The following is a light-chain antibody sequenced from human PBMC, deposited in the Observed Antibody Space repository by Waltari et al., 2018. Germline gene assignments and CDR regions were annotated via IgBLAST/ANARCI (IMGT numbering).Light chain of an antibody. CDR3: LVWHSTIDHQGV. J-gene: IGLJ2*01. Sequence: SYVVTQSPSVSVAPGETARITCGGDTLGSNSVHWYQQRPGQAPVLVISYDSDRPSGIPERFSGSNSGNTATLTISWVEAEDEADYYCLVWHSTIDHQGVFGGGTKLTVL. CDR2: YDS. CDR1: TLGSNS. V-gene: IGLV3-21*04.